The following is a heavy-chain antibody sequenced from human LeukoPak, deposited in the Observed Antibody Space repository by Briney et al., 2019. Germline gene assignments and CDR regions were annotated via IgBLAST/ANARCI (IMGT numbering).Heavy chain of an antibody. CDR2: IYPGDSDT. CDR3: AKPMGGFSHGNFDY. Sequence: GESLKISFKGSGYSFSNYWIGWVRQMPGKGLEWMGNIYPGDSDTRYSPSFQGQVTISADKSINTAYLQWSSLEAPDTAMYYCAKPMGGFSHGNFDYWGQGVLVTVSS. V-gene: IGHV5-51*01. J-gene: IGHJ4*02. CDR1: GYSFSNYW. D-gene: IGHD3-16*01.